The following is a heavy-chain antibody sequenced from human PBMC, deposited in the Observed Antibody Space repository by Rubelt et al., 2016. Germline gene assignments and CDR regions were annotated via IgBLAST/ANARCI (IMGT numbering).Heavy chain of an antibody. CDR1: GGSFSGYY. D-gene: IGHD1-20*01. CDR3: ARGRIPSITGTTWNWFDP. J-gene: IGHJ5*02. V-gene: IGHV4-34*01. CDR2: INHSGST. Sequence: QVQLQQWGAGLLKPSETLSLTCAVYGGSFSGYYWSWIRQPPGKGLEWIGEINHSGSTNYNPSLKGRVTISVESSKNQFSLKLSSVTAADTAVYYCARGRIPSITGTTWNWFDPWGQGTLVTVSS.